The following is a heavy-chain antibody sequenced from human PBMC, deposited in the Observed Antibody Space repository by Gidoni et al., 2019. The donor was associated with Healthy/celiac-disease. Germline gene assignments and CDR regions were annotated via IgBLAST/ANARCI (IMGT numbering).Heavy chain of an antibody. CDR1: GYSFTSYW. CDR3: ARRGPPLVYDSSGYPFFDY. Sequence: EVQLVQSGAEVQKPGESLKLSCKGSGYSFTSYWIGWVRQMPGKGLEWMGLIYPGDSDTRYSPSFQGQVTISADKSISTAYLQWSSLKASDTAMYYWARRGPPLVYDSSGYPFFDYWGQGTLVTVSS. D-gene: IGHD3-22*01. V-gene: IGHV5-51*03. J-gene: IGHJ4*02. CDR2: IYPGDSDT.